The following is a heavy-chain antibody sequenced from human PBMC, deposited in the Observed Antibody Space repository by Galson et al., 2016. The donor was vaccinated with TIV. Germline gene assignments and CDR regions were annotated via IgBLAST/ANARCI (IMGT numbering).Heavy chain of an antibody. CDR3: ARAPDYGGNFGGTGETHSYYFHY. V-gene: IGHV1-3*01. D-gene: IGHD4-23*01. Sequence: SVKVSCKASGYTFTNYIMHWVRQAPGQRLEWMGWINAGNGNTKYSQKFQGRVTITRDTSASTAYMELSSLRSEDTAVYYCARAPDYGGNFGGTGETHSYYFHYWGQGTLVTVSS. CDR2: INAGNGNT. J-gene: IGHJ4*02. CDR1: GYTFTNYI.